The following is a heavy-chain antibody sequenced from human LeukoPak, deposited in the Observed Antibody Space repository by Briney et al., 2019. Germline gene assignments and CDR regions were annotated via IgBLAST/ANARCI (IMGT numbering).Heavy chain of an antibody. CDR1: GFTFSNAW. J-gene: IGHJ4*02. Sequence: GGSLRLSCAASGFTFSNAWMSWVRQAPGKGLEWVGRIKSKTDGGTTDYAAPVKGRFTISRDDSKYTLYLQMNSLKTEDTAVYYCVAGWGYYFDYWGQGTLVTVSS. D-gene: IGHD6-19*01. CDR2: IKSKTDGGTT. V-gene: IGHV3-15*01. CDR3: VAGWGYYFDY.